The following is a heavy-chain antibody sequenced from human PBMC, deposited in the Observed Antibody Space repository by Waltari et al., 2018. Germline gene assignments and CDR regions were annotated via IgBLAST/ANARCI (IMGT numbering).Heavy chain of an antibody. D-gene: IGHD1-26*01. Sequence: QVQLQESGPGLVKPSATLSLTCTVSGGSVSSGSYYWSWIRTPPGKGLEWTGSSYYSGSTNYNPSLKSRVTISVDTSKNQCSLKLSSVTAADTAVYYCARVIKYGGSYQVSGRGTLGQMYYFDYWGQGTLVTVSS. CDR2: SYYSGST. CDR3: ARVIKYGGSYQVSGRGTLGQMYYFDY. CDR1: GGSVSSGSYY. V-gene: IGHV4-61*01. J-gene: IGHJ4*02.